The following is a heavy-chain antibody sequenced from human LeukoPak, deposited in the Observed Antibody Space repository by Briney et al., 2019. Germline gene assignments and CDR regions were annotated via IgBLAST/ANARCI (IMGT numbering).Heavy chain of an antibody. CDR3: AKSRGTYGYPPFDY. J-gene: IGHJ4*02. D-gene: IGHD5-18*01. Sequence: QLGGSLRLSCAASGFTFSNYAMSWVRQTPGKGLEWVSGISGGGGSTYYADSVKGRLTVSRDNSRNTMYLQINSLRAEDTAVYYCAKSRGTYGYPPFDYWGQGTLVTVSS. V-gene: IGHV3-23*01. CDR1: GFTFSNYA. CDR2: ISGGGGST.